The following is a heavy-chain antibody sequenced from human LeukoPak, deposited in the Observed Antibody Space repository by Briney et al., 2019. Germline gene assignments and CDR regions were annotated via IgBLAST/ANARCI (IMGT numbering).Heavy chain of an antibody. J-gene: IGHJ3*02. Sequence: SETLSLTCTVSGGSISSGGYYWSWIRQHPGKGLEWIGYIYYSGSTYYNPSLKSRATISVDTSKNQFSLKLNSVTAADTAVYYCARVMGAGAFDIWGQGTMVTVSS. V-gene: IGHV4-31*03. CDR1: GGSISSGGYY. CDR2: IYYSGST. CDR3: ARVMGAGAFDI. D-gene: IGHD1-26*01.